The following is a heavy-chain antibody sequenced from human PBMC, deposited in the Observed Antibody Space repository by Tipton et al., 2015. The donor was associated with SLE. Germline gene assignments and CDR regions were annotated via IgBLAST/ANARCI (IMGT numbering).Heavy chain of an antibody. CDR1: GGSISSSSYY. V-gene: IGHV4-31*03. J-gene: IGHJ4*02. Sequence: TLSLTCTVSGGSISSSSYYWSWIRQHPGKGLEWIGYIYYSGSTYYNPSLKSRVTISVDTSKNQFSLKLSSVTAADTAVYYCATTPPRYDSSGYYFDYWGQGTLVTVSS. D-gene: IGHD3-22*01. CDR2: IYYSGST. CDR3: ATTPPRYDSSGYYFDY.